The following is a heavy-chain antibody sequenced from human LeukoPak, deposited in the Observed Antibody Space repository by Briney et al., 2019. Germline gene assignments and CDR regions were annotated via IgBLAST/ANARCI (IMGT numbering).Heavy chain of an antibody. D-gene: IGHD2-21*02. CDR1: GFNFANHA. CDR2: ISGGGDIT. CDR3: VREDTPATANY. J-gene: IGHJ4*02. Sequence: GGPLRLSCAASGFNFANHAMSWVRQTAGKGLEWVSAISGGGDITYYADSVKGRFTISRDNSKDTLFLQMHSLRPGDTAVYYCVREDTPATANYWGQGTLVTISS. V-gene: IGHV3-23*01.